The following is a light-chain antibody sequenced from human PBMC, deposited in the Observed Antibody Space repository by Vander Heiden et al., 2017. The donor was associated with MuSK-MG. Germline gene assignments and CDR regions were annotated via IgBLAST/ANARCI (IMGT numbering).Light chain of an antibody. CDR3: QQANNCPWT. V-gene: IGKV1-12*01. CDR1: QGISSW. CDR2: TAS. Sequence: IQMTQSPSSISASVGDRVTITCRASQGISSWLVWYQQKPGKAPKLLIYTASSLQSGVPSRFSGSGFGTDFTLTISSLQPEDSATYYCQQANNCPWTFGQGTKVEIK. J-gene: IGKJ1*01.